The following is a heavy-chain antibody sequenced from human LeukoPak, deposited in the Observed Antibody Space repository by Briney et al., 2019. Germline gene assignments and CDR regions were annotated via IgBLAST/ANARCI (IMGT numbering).Heavy chain of an antibody. Sequence: GGSLRLSCAASGFSFSSYWMSWVRQAPGKGLEWLANIKQDGSEKHYVDSVKGRFTISRDNAKNSLYLQMNSLRAEDTAVYYCAAEKGAGRPRPPLSCYYMDVWGKGTTVTISS. J-gene: IGHJ6*03. D-gene: IGHD1-14*01. CDR2: IKQDGSEK. CDR3: AAEKGAGRPRPPLSCYYMDV. CDR1: GFSFSSYW. V-gene: IGHV3-7*01.